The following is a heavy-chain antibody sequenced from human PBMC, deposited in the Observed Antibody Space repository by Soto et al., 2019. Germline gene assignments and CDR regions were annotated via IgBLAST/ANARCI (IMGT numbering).Heavy chain of an antibody. CDR3: ASGRLRLGELSLSSR. CDR1: GGTSSSYA. D-gene: IGHD3-16*02. CDR2: IIPIFGTA. V-gene: IGHV1-69*13. J-gene: IGHJ4*02. Sequence: SVKVSCKASGGTSSSYAISWVRQAPGQGLEWMGGIIPIFGTANYAQKFQGGVTITADESTSTAYMELSSLRSEDTAVYYCASGRLRLGELSLSSRWGQGTLVTVSS.